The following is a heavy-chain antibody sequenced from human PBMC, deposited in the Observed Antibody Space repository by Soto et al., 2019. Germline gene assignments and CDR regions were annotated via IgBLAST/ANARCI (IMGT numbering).Heavy chain of an antibody. CDR2: IWYGGNNK. J-gene: IGHJ4*02. CDR3: ARGLHSLFDY. V-gene: IGHV3-33*01. CDR1: GFTFINYG. Sequence: GGSLRLSCAASGFTFINYGMHCFRQSPVKGLEWVAVIWYGGNNKYYADSVKGRFTISRDNSNNTLYVQMTSLRAEDTAVYYCARGLHSLFDYWGQGTLVTVSS. D-gene: IGHD2-21*01.